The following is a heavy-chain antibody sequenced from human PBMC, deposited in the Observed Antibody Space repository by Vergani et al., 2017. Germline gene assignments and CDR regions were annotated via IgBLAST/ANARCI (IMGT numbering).Heavy chain of an antibody. CDR1: GGTFSSYA. D-gene: IGHD6-6*01. J-gene: IGHJ6*03. Sequence: QVQLVQSGAEVKKPGSSVKVSCKASGGTFSSYAISWVRQAPGQGLEWRGGIIPIFGTANYAQKFQGRVTITADESTSTAYMELSSRRSEDTAVYYCARGGYSSSSLIGYYYYMDVWGKGTTVTVSS. CDR2: IIPIFGTA. V-gene: IGHV1-69*01. CDR3: ARGGYSSSSLIGYYYYMDV.